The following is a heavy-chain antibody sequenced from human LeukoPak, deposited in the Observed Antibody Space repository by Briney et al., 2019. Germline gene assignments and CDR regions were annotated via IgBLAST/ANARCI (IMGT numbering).Heavy chain of an antibody. V-gene: IGHV3-33*01. CDR1: GFTFSSYG. Sequence: GGSLRLSCAASGFTFSSYGMHWVRQAPGKGLEWVAVIWYDGSNKYYADSVKGRFTISRDNSKNMLYLQMNSLRAEDTAVYYCARGPVAYYYGSGTGGMDVWGKGTTVTVSS. D-gene: IGHD3-10*01. CDR3: ARGPVAYYYGSGTGGMDV. J-gene: IGHJ6*04. CDR2: IWYDGSNK.